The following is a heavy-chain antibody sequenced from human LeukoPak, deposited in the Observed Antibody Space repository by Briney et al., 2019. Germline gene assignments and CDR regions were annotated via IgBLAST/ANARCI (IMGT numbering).Heavy chain of an antibody. J-gene: IGHJ6*03. Sequence: PSETLSLTCAVYGGSFTGYYWTWIRQPPGKGREWIGEISHSGSTNCDPSLKSRVTISVDTSKTQSSLKLTSVTAADTAVYYCARGAGDFWSGYYTRYYYYMDVWGKGTTVTVSS. CDR3: ARGAGDFWSGYYTRYYYYMDV. V-gene: IGHV4-34*01. CDR2: ISHSGST. CDR1: GGSFTGYY. D-gene: IGHD3-3*01.